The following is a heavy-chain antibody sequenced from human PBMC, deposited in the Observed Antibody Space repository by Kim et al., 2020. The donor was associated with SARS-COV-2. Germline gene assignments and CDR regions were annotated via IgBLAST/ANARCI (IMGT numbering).Heavy chain of an antibody. CDR3: AKDGGNRGSEAYFDY. CDR2: ISYDGSNK. Sequence: GGSLRLSCAASGFTFSSYGMHWVRQAPGKGLEWVAVISYDGSNKYYADSVKGRFTISRDNSKNTLYLQMNSLRAEDTAVYYCAKDGGNRGSEAYFDYWGQGTLVTVSS. J-gene: IGHJ4*02. CDR1: GFTFSSYG. D-gene: IGHD3-16*01. V-gene: IGHV3-30*18.